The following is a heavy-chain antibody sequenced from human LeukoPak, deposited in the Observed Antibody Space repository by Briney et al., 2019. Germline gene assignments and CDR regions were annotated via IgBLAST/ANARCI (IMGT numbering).Heavy chain of an antibody. J-gene: IGHJ3*02. D-gene: IGHD7-27*01. V-gene: IGHV4-34*01. CDR2: LHESRRT. CDR3: ARSQSVWAAPGFDI. CDR1: TGSLSGYS. Sequence: KASETLSLTCSVYTGSLSGYSWTWIRQTPGKGLEWIGELHESRRTDYNPSLKSRVTISRDTSKNQFSLTLTSVTAADTAVYYCARSQSVWAAPGFDIWGQGTLVTVSS.